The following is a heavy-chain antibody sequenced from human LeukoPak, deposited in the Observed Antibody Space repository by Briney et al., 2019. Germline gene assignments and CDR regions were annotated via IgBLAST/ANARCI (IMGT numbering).Heavy chain of an antibody. CDR1: GGSISSSSYY. J-gene: IGHJ4*02. CDR2: IYYSGST. D-gene: IGHD6-13*01. V-gene: IGHV4-39*01. CDR3: ARGKSSSWGGWYYLDY. Sequence: PSETLSLTCTVSGGSISSSSYYWGWIRQPPGKGLEWIGSIYYSGSTYYNPSLKSRVTISVDTSKNQFSLKLSSVTAADTAVYYCARGKSSSWGGWYYLDYLGQGTLVSV.